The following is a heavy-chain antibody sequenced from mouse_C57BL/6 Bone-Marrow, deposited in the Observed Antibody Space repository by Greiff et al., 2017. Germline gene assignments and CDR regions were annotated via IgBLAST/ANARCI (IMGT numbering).Heavy chain of an antibody. D-gene: IGHD2-5*01. J-gene: IGHJ4*01. CDR3: SRRRVTRYYYAMDY. CDR2: INSDGGST. Sequence: DVQLQESGGGLVQPGESLKLSCESNEYEFPSHDMSWVRKTPEKRLALVAAINSDGGSTYYPDTMERRFIISRDNTKKTLYLQMSSLRSEDTALYYCSRRRVTRYYYAMDYWGQGTSVTVSS. V-gene: IGHV5-2*01. CDR1: EYEFPSHD.